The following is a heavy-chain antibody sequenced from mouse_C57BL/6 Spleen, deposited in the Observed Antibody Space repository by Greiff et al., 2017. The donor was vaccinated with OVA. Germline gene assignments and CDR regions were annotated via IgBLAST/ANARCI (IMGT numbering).Heavy chain of an antibody. V-gene: IGHV1-82*01. CDR2: IYPGDGDT. CDR3: ARDSSGLYFDY. D-gene: IGHD3-2*02. CDR1: GYAFSSSW. Sequence: QVQLQQSGPELVKPGASVKISCKASGYAFSSSWMNWVKQRPGKGLEWIGRIYPGDGDTNYNGKFKGKATLTADKSSSTAYMQLSSLTSEDSAVYFCARDSSGLYFDYWGQGTTLTVSS. J-gene: IGHJ2*01.